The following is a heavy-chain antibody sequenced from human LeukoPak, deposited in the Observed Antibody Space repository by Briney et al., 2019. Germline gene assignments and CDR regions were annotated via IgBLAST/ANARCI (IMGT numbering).Heavy chain of an antibody. CDR2: ISRSGSTR. Sequence: GSLILSCAASGFTFSSYEMNWVRQAPGKGLGWVSYISRSGSTRYYADSVKGRLSISRNNAKNSMYMQMNSLRAEDTAVYYCARESGYCSGGSCYAFSDYWGQGTLVTVSS. D-gene: IGHD2-15*01. CDR3: ARESGYCSGGSCYAFSDY. J-gene: IGHJ4*02. V-gene: IGHV3-48*03. CDR1: GFTFSSYE.